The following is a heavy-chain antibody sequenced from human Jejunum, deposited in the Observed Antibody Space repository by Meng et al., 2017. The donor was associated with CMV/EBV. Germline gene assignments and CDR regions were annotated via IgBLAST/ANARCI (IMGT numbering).Heavy chain of an antibody. J-gene: IGHJ4*02. CDR3: ARDFVRGQTY. D-gene: IGHD2-8*01. CDR1: GYMFSDYY. V-gene: IGHV1-2*06. Sequence: KVSCKASGYMFSDYYMHWVRQAPGQGLEWIGRINPNTGDTNYVQKFQGRVTMTRDTSISTAYMELSRLGSDDTAVYYCARDFVRGQTYWGQGTLVTVSS. CDR2: INPNTGDT.